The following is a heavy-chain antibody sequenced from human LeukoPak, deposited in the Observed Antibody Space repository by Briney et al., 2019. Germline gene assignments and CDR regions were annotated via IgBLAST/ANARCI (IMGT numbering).Heavy chain of an antibody. CDR2: IYYSGST. CDR1: GGSISSGGYY. CDR3: ARGTVVVTAVFDY. Sequence: SETLSLTCTVSGGSISSGGYYWSWIRQHPGKALEWIGYIYYSGSTYYNPSLKSRVTISVDTSKNQFSLKLSSVTAADTAVYYCARGTVVVTAVFDYWGQGTLATVSS. D-gene: IGHD2-21*02. J-gene: IGHJ4*02. V-gene: IGHV4-31*03.